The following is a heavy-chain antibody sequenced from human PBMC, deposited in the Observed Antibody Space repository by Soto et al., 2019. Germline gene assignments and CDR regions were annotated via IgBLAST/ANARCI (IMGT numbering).Heavy chain of an antibody. D-gene: IGHD3-3*01. CDR2: INHSGST. Sequence: SETLSLTCAVYGGSFSGYYWSWIRQPPGKGLEWIGEINHSGSTNYNPSLKSRVTISVDTSKNQFSLKLSSVTAADTAVYYCARVSYDFWSGYYGFFDYWGQGTLVTVSS. CDR1: GGSFSGYY. V-gene: IGHV4-34*01. J-gene: IGHJ4*02. CDR3: ARVSYDFWSGYYGFFDY.